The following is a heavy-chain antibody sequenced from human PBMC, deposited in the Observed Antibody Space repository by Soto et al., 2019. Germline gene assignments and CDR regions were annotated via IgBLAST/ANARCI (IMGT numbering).Heavy chain of an antibody. J-gene: IGHJ6*03. D-gene: IGHD6-13*01. V-gene: IGHV4-59*01. CDR2: IYYSGST. CDR1: GGSISSYY. CDR3: ATSGYSSSWYPSYYYYYMDV. Sequence: QVQLQESGPGLVKPSETLSLTCTVSGGSISSYYWSWIRQPPGKGLEWIGYIYYSGSTNYNPSLKSRVTTSVDTSKNQFSLKLSSVTAADTAVYYCATSGYSSSWYPSYYYYYMDVWGKGTTVTVSS.